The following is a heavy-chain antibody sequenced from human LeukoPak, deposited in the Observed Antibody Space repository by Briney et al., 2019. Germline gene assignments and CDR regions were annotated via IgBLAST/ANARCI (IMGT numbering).Heavy chain of an antibody. D-gene: IGHD5-24*01. CDR3: ARVRGRDGYFDY. V-gene: IGHV4-39*07. Sequence: PSETLSLTCTVSGASITASRSYGAWLRQAPGKGLEWIGSVDYTGVTYYNPALQSRVTISVDTSKNTFSLRLSSVTAADTAVYYCARVRGRDGYFDYWGQGALVTVS. CDR1: GASITASRSY. J-gene: IGHJ4*02. CDR2: VDYTGVT.